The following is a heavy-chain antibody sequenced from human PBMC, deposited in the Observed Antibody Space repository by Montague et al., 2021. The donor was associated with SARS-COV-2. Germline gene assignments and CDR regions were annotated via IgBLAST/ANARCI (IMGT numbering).Heavy chain of an antibody. CDR3: AKDGEALAWGTFDI. J-gene: IGHJ3*02. CDR2: ADYSGLT. CDR1: RDSISSHNYF. Sequence: SETLSLTCTVPRDSISSHNYFWAWIRQPPGKGLEWIGSADYSGLTFYNPSLESRVTISVDTSKKQFSLKVNSVTAADTAVYHCAKDGEALAWGTFDIWGQGTMVTVSS. D-gene: IGHD3-10*01. V-gene: IGHV4-39*07.